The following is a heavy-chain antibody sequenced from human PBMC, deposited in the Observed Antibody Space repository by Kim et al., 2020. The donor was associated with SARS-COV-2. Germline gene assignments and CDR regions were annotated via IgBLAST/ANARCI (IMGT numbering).Heavy chain of an antibody. CDR3: TTGVAAVPGDY. CDR2: T. V-gene: IGHV3-15*01. Sequence: TDYAAPVKGRFTISRDDAKNTLNRQMNSLKTEDTAVYYCTTGVAAVPGDYWGQGTLVTVSS. D-gene: IGHD6-13*01. J-gene: IGHJ4*02.